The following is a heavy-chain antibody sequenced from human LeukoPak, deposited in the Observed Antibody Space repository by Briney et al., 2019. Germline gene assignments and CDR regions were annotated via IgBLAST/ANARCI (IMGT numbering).Heavy chain of an antibody. Sequence: SETLSLTCTVSGGSISSSSYYWGWIRQPPGKGLEWIGSIYYRGSTYYNPSLKSRVTISVDTSKNQFSLKLSSVTAADTAVYYCASQMEDIVVVPAAMRGVDYWGQGTLVTVSS. J-gene: IGHJ4*02. V-gene: IGHV4-39*01. CDR2: IYYRGST. CDR1: GGSISSSSYY. CDR3: ASQMEDIVVVPAAMRGVDY. D-gene: IGHD2-2*01.